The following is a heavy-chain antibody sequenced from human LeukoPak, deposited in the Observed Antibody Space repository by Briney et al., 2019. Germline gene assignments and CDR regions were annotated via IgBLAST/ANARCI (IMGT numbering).Heavy chain of an antibody. J-gene: IGHJ6*04. CDR3: AREGQHYYGSGSYCGV. V-gene: IGHV1-2*02. D-gene: IGHD3-10*01. CDR1: GYTFTGYY. CDR2: INPNSGGT. Sequence: GASVKVSCKASGYTFTGYYMHWVRQAPGQGLEWMGWINPNSGGTNYAQKFQGRVTMTSDTSISTAYMELSSLRSDDTDVYYCAREGQHYYGSGSYCGVWGKGTTVTISS.